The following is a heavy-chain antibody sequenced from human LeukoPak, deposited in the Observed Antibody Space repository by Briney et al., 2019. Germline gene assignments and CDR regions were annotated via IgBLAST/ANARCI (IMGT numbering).Heavy chain of an antibody. J-gene: IGHJ4*02. CDR1: GGSVNNDNYY. Sequence: SETLSLTCTVSGGSVNNDNYYWSWIRQPPGKGLEWIGSIYYSGSTYHTPSLKSRVTISVDTSKNQFSLKLSSVTAADAAVYYCARHASRSSYSDKTNYFDFWGQGALVTVSS. CDR2: IYYSGST. D-gene: IGHD2-15*01. CDR3: ARHASRSSYSDKTNYFDF. V-gene: IGHV4-39*01.